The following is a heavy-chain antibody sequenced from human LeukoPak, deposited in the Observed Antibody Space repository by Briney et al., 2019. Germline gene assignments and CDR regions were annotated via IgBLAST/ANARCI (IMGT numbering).Heavy chain of an antibody. J-gene: IGHJ5*02. D-gene: IGHD2-21*01. Sequence: GGSLRLSCAASGFTFSSYAMSWVRQAPGKGLEWVSAISGSGGSTYYADSVKGRFTVSRDNAKNSLYLQMNSLRAEDTAVYYCARAAYCGGDCYSGGWFDPWGQGTLVTVSS. CDR3: ARAAYCGGDCYSGGWFDP. V-gene: IGHV3-23*01. CDR2: ISGSGGST. CDR1: GFTFSSYA.